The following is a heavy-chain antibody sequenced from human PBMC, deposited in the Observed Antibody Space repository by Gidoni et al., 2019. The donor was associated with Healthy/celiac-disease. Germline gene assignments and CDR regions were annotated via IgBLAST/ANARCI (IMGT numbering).Heavy chain of an antibody. D-gene: IGHD6-13*01. CDR3: ARGSSSWYRDAFDI. CDR1: GFTFSRYA. Sequence: QVQLVESGGGVVQPGRSLRLSCAASGFTFSRYAMHWVRQAPGKGLEWVAVISYDGSNKYYADSVKGRFTISRDNSKNTLYLQMNSLRAEDTAVYYCARGSSSWYRDAFDIWGQGTMVTVSS. J-gene: IGHJ3*02. V-gene: IGHV3-30-3*01. CDR2: ISYDGSNK.